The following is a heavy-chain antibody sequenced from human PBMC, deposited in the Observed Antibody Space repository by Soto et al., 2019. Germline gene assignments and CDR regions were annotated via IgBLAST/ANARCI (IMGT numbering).Heavy chain of an antibody. D-gene: IGHD3-10*01. CDR1: GGTFSSYA. CDR3: ARGTVTVGELFH. CDR2: IIPIFGTA. V-gene: IGHV1-69*06. J-gene: IGHJ4*02. Sequence: AVKVSCKASGGTFSSYAISWVRQAPGQGLEWMGGIIPIFGTANYAQKFQGRVTITADKSTSTAYMELSSLRSEDTAVYYCARGTVTVGELFHWGQGTLVTVSS.